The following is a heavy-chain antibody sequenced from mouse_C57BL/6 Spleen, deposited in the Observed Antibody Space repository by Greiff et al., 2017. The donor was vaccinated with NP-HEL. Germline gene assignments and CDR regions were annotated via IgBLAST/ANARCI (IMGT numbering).Heavy chain of an antibody. D-gene: IGHD3-2*02. CDR3: ARSGSTAQATGY. J-gene: IGHJ2*01. V-gene: IGHV1-82*01. CDR2: IYPGDGDT. CDR1: GYAFSSSW. Sequence: VQLQQSGPELVKPGASVKISCKASGYAFSSSWMNWVKQRPGKGLEWIGRIYPGDGDTNYNGKFKGKATLTADKSSSTAYMQLSSLTSEDSAVYFCARSGSTAQATGYWGQGTTLTVSS.